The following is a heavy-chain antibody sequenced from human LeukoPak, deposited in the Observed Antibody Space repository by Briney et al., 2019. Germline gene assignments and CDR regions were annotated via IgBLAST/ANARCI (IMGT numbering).Heavy chain of an antibody. D-gene: IGHD4-23*01. CDR2: IKQDGSEK. J-gene: IGHJ4*02. Sequence: GGSLRLSCAASGFTFSSYWMSWVRQAPGKGLEWVANIKQDGSEKYYVDSVKGRFTISRDNAKNSLYLQVNSLRAEDTALYYCARDGTYGGGSHFDYWGQGTLVTVSS. V-gene: IGHV3-7*01. CDR1: GFTFSSYW. CDR3: ARDGTYGGGSHFDY.